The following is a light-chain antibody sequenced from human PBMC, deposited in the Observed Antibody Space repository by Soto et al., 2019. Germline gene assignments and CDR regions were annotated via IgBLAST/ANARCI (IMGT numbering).Light chain of an antibody. CDR2: DVS. V-gene: IGLV2-11*01. Sequence: LTQPRSVSGSPGQSVTISCTGTSSDVGGYNYVSWYQQHPGKAPKVMIYDVSKRPSGVPDRFSGSKSGNTASLTIFGLQAEEEADYYCCSYAGSYTYVFGTGTKVTVL. J-gene: IGLJ1*01. CDR3: CSYAGSYTYV. CDR1: SSDVGGYNY.